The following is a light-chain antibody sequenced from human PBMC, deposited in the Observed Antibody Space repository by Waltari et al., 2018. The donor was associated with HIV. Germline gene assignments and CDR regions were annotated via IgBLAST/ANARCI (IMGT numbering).Light chain of an antibody. V-gene: IGLV2-14*03. CDR3: SSYSSSTTVV. J-gene: IGLJ2*01. CDR2: DVN. CDR1: SSAVGAYNY. Sequence: QSALTQPASVSGSPGQSITISCTGTSSAVGAYNYASWFQQQPGKAPKIIIYDVNNRPSGVSNRFSGSKAGSTASLTISGLQAEDEADYYCSSYSSSTTVVFGGGTKLTVL.